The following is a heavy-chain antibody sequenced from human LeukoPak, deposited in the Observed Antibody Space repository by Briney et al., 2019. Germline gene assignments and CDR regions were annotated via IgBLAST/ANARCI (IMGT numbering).Heavy chain of an antibody. J-gene: IGHJ1*01. CDR3: ATPRGQWLVENYFQH. D-gene: IGHD6-19*01. Sequence: PGGSVRVSCAASGFTFSSYAMSWVRQAPGKGLEWVSAISGSGGSTYYADSVKGRFTISRDNSKNTLYLQMNSLRAEDTAVYYCATPRGQWLVENYFQHWGQRAIAAVSS. CDR2: ISGSGGST. V-gene: IGHV3-23*01. CDR1: GFTFSSYA.